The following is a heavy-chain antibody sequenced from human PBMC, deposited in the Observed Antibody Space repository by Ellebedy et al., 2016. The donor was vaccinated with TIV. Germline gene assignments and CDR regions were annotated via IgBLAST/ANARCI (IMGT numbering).Heavy chain of an antibody. CDR1: GHTFTKYG. CDR2: ISGYNGDT. CDR3: KRWFYEKFDP. Sequence: ASVKVSCKASGHTFTKYGISWVRQAPGQGLEWMGWISGYNGDTNYAQKFQGRVTMTIETSTNTVYMELRNLSFYDTAVYYCKRWFYEKFDPWGQGTPVTVS. V-gene: IGHV1-18*04. J-gene: IGHJ5*02. D-gene: IGHD5/OR15-5a*01.